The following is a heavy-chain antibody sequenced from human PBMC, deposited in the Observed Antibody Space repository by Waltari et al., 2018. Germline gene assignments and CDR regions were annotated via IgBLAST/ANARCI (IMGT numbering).Heavy chain of an antibody. CDR2: ISSSSSYI. CDR1: GFTFSSYS. J-gene: IGHJ4*02. Sequence: EVQLVESGGGLVKPGGSLRLSCAASGFTFSSYSMTWVRQAPGKGLEWVSSISSSSSYIYYADSVKGRFTISRDNAKNSLYLQMNSLRAEDTAVYYCARDRGRIAALFDYWGQGTLVTVSS. V-gene: IGHV3-21*01. CDR3: ARDRGRIAALFDY. D-gene: IGHD6-6*01.